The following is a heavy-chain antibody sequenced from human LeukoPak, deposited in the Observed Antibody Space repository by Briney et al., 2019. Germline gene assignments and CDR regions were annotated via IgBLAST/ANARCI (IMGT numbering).Heavy chain of an antibody. CDR3: ARDPTMIVSLVDY. V-gene: IGHV3-30-3*01. CDR2: ISYDGSNK. J-gene: IGHJ4*02. D-gene: IGHD3-22*01. CDR1: GFTFSSFA. Sequence: GRSLRLSCAASGFTFSSFAMHWVRQAPGKGLEWVAVISYDGSNKYYADSVKGRFTISRDNSKNTLYLQMNSLRAEDTAVYYCARDPTMIVSLVDYWGQGTLVTVSS.